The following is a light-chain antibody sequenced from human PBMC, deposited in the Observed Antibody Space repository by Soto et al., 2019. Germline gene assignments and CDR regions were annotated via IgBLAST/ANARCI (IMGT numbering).Light chain of an antibody. CDR1: SSNIGAGYD. V-gene: IGLV1-40*01. Sequence: QSVLTQPPSVSGAPGQKVTISCTGSSSNIGAGYDVNWYHQLPGTAPKLLIHGNSNRPSGVPDRFSGSKTGTSASLAITGLQADDEADYFCQSYDSSLSGYVFGTGTKLTVL. CDR2: GNS. CDR3: QSYDSSLSGYV. J-gene: IGLJ1*01.